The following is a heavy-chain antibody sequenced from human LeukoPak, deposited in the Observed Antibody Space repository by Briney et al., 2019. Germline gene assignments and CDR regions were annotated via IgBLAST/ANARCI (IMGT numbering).Heavy chain of an antibody. D-gene: IGHD3-22*01. CDR1: GFTFRSYW. CDR2: INGDGSST. J-gene: IGHJ5*02. Sequence: HPGGSLRLSCEASGFTFRSYWMHWVRQAPGKGLVWVSRINGDGSSTSYADSVKGRFTISRDNAKNSLYLQMNSLRAEDTAVYYCATLAVDSSGYPNWFDPWGQGTLVTVSS. CDR3: ATLAVDSSGYPNWFDP. V-gene: IGHV3-74*01.